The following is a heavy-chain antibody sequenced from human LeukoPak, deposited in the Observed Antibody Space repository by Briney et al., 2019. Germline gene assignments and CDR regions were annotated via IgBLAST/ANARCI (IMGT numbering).Heavy chain of an antibody. CDR1: GFTFSTYS. CDR2: ISSTSSFI. V-gene: IGHV3-21*01. CDR3: ARPENLGAPHVDDAFDI. D-gene: IGHD1-26*01. J-gene: IGHJ3*02. Sequence: KPGGSLRLSCAASGFTFSTYSMNWVRQAPGKGLEWVSSISSTSSFIYYADSVKGRFTISRDNAKNSLYLQMNSLRAEDTAVYYCARPENLGAPHVDDAFDIWGQGTMVTVSS.